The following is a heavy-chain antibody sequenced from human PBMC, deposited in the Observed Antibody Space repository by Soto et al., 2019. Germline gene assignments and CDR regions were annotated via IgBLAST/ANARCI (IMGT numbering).Heavy chain of an antibody. J-gene: IGHJ4*02. V-gene: IGHV3-30-3*01. CDR3: AKVSRPSRISTPDFDY. CDR2: ISYDGNTQ. Sequence: QVQLVESGGGVVQPGTSLRLSCAASGFTLRSYSIHWVRQAPGKGLDWVAVISYDGNTQFYGDSVKGRFIVSRDNSRNTLYLQLNNLQXXXTXVYYCAKVSRPSRISTPDFDYWGQGTLVTVSS. CDR1: GFTLRSYS.